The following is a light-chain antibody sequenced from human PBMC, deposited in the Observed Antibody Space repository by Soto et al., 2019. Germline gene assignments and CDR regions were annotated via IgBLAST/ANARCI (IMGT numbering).Light chain of an antibody. J-gene: IGLJ3*02. CDR1: SRDVGSYNL. Sequence: QSVLTQPASVSGSPGQSITISCTGTSRDVGSYNLVSWYQQHPGKAPKLMSYEGSKRPSGVSNRFSGSKSGNKASLTISGLQAEDEADYYCCSYAGSSTWVFGGGTKLTVL. CDR2: EGS. CDR3: CSYAGSSTWV. V-gene: IGLV2-23*01.